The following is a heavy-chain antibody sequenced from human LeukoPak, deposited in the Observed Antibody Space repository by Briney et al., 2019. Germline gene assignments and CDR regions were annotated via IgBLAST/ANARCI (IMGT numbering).Heavy chain of an antibody. CDR1: GFIFSSYG. CDR3: AKERGTTTWFDS. V-gene: IGHV3-30*18. J-gene: IGHJ5*02. CDR2: MSYDGSNK. D-gene: IGHD2-2*01. Sequence: GRSLRLSCTASGFIFSSYGMHWVRQAPGMGLEWVAVMSYDGSNKFYADSVKGRFTISRDNSKNTLYLQMNSLRVDDTAAYYCAKERGTTTWFDSWGQGTLVTVSS.